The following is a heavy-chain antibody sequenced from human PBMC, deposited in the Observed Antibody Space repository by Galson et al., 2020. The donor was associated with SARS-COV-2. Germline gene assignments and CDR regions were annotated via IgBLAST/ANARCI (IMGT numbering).Heavy chain of an antibody. V-gene: IGHV4-59*01. D-gene: IGHD3-10*01. CDR2: IYYSGST. CDR1: GGSISSYY. J-gene: IGHJ4*02. Sequence: SETLSLTCTVSGGSISSYYWSWIRQPPGKGLEWIGYIYYSGSTNYNPSLKSRVTISVDTSKNQFSLKLSSVTAADTAVYYCARVSTMVRGDVFDYWGQGTLVTVSS. CDR3: ARVSTMVRGDVFDY.